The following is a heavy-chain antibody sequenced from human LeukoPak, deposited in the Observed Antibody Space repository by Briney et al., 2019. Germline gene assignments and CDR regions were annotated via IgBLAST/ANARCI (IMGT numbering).Heavy chain of an antibody. CDR2: INWNGGST. V-gene: IGHV3-20*04. J-gene: IGHJ4*02. CDR1: GFTFDDYG. Sequence: GGSLRLSCAASGFTFDDYGMSWVRQAPGKGLECVSGINWNGGSTGYADSVKGRFTISRDNAKNSLYLQMNSLRAEDTALYYCARERIGYDSSGLYFDYWSQGTLVTVSS. CDR3: ARERIGYDSSGLYFDY. D-gene: IGHD3-22*01.